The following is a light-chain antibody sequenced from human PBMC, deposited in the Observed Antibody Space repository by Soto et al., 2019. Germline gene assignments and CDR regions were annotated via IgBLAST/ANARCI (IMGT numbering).Light chain of an antibody. J-gene: IGLJ2*01. CDR3: GHFGGKSHWV. Sequence: QSALTQPPSASESPGQSVTISCTGTSSDVGGYNYVSWYQQHPGTAPKLMISEYSKRPSGVPDRFSGSKSGNTSSLTVSGLPADEDDYYYCGHFGGKSHWVFGGGTKLTVL. CDR1: SSDVGGYNY. CDR2: EYS. V-gene: IGLV2-8*01.